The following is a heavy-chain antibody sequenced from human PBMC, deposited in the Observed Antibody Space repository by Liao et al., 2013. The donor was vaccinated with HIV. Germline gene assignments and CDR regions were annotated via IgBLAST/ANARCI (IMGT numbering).Heavy chain of an antibody. CDR1: GGAFRGHF. D-gene: IGHD2-2*01. J-gene: IGHJ4*01. Sequence: QVQLQQWGAGLLKPSETLSLTCAVYGGAFRGHFWTWIRQPPGKGLEWIGYIYYSGSTYYNPSLKSRVTISVDTSKNQFSLKLSSVTAADTAVYYCARDSASDYFDYWGHGTLVTVSS. V-gene: IGHV4-34*01. CDR2: IYYSGST. CDR3: ARDSASDYFDY.